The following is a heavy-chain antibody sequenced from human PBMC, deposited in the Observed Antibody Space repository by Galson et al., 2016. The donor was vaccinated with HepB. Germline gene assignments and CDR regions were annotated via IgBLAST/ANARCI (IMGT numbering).Heavy chain of an antibody. CDR2: IYSGGST. CDR3: ARVQTFYDYTWGTSRPRYFDY. CDR1: GFKFSRFA. V-gene: IGHV3-53*01. Sequence: SLRLSCAASGFKFSRFAMSWVRQAPGKGLEWVSLIYSGGSTYYADSVRGRFTISRDISKNTLFLEMLNLRAEDTAVYYCARVQTFYDYTWGTSRPRYFDYWGQGTLVTVSS. J-gene: IGHJ4*02. D-gene: IGHD3-16*02.